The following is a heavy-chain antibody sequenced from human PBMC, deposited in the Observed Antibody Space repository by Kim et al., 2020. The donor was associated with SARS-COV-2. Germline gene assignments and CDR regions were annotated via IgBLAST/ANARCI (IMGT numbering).Heavy chain of an antibody. Sequence: SETLSLTCTVSGGSISSYYWSWIRQPPGKGLEWIGYIYYSGSTNYNPSLKSRVTISVDTSKNQFSLKLSSVTAADTAVYYCARELGYSPWVVSHAFDIWGQGTMVTVSS. J-gene: IGHJ3*02. D-gene: IGHD2-15*01. V-gene: IGHV4-59*01. CDR1: GGSISSYY. CDR2: IYYSGST. CDR3: ARELGYSPWVVSHAFDI.